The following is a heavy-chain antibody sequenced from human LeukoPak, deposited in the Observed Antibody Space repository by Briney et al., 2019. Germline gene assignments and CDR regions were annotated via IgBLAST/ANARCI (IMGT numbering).Heavy chain of an antibody. D-gene: IGHD3-22*01. CDR2: IIRNTIYT. J-gene: IGHJ4*02. CDR3: ARVSRSGNYLYYLDY. CDR1: GFTFSYYN. V-gene: IGHV3-21*01. Sequence: GGSLRLSCAASGFTFSYYNMDWVRQTPGKGLEWVSSIIRNTIYTYYADSVKGRFTISRDNAENSLYLQMNSLRVEDTAVYYCARVSRSGNYLYYLDYWGQGTLVTVSS.